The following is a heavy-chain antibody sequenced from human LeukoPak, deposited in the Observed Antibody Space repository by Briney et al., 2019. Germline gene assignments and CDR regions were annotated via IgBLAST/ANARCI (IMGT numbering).Heavy chain of an antibody. CDR2: ISKSGGNT. CDR1: GFTVSSNY. CDR3: ATSWGPDTSTSRWGRDGVDV. Sequence: QPGGSLRLSCAASGFTVSSNYMSWVRQAPGKGLEWVSAISKSGGNTYYADSVKGRFTISRDNSKNTQYLQMNSLRAEDTAVYYCATSWGPDTSTSRWGRDGVDVWGQGTTVTVSS. V-gene: IGHV3-23*01. D-gene: IGHD3-16*01. J-gene: IGHJ6*02.